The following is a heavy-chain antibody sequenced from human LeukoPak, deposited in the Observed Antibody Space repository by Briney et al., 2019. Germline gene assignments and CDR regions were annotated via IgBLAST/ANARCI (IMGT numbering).Heavy chain of an antibody. CDR2: VFHSGTT. CDR3: ARDRDATAPAAYDTLDI. D-gene: IGHD2-2*01. J-gene: IGHJ3*02. CDR1: GGSITTSHW. Sequence: PSGTLSLTCAVSGGSITTSHWWSWLRQPPGMGLEWIGEVFHSGTTNFNPSLKSRVTISLDKSTNQFYLNLRSVTAADTAVYYCARDRDATAPAAYDTLDIWGQGTLVTVSS. V-gene: IGHV4-4*02.